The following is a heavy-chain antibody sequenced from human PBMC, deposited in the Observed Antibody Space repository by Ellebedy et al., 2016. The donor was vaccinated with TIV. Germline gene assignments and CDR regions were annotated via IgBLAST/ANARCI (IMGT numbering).Heavy chain of an antibody. D-gene: IGHD5-24*01. Sequence: PGGSLRLSCAASGFTFSSYWMSWVRKAPGKGLEWVANIKQDGSEKYYVASVKGRFTISRDNAKNSLYLQMNSLRAEDTAVYYCARDRYTTWYYYGMDVWGQGTTVTVSS. V-gene: IGHV3-7*04. J-gene: IGHJ6*02. CDR3: ARDRYTTWYYYGMDV. CDR1: GFTFSSYW. CDR2: IKQDGSEK.